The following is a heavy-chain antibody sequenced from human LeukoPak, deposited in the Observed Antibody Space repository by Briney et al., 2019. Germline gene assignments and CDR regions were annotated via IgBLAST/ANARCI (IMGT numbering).Heavy chain of an antibody. CDR3: ARGGTTVTTILPFDF. CDR2: IYPGDSHT. D-gene: IGHD4-17*01. Sequence: GESLKISCKGSGYSFNNYWIAWGRQMPGKGLEWMGIIYPGDSHTKYSPSFQGQVTISVDKSVSAAYLQWNSLEASDTGMYYCARGGTTVTTILPFDFWGQGTLVTASS. V-gene: IGHV5-51*01. J-gene: IGHJ4*02. CDR1: GYSFNNYW.